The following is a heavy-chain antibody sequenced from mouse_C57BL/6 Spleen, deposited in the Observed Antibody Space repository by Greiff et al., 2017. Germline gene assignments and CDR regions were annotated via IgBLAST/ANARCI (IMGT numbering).Heavy chain of an antibody. D-gene: IGHD2-3*01. V-gene: IGHV1-64*01. J-gene: IGHJ2*01. CDR1: GYTFTSYW. CDR2: IHPNSGST. CDR3: ARLYDYYFDY. Sequence: VQLQQPGAELVKPGASVKLSCKASGYTFTSYWMHWVKQRPGQGLEWIGMIHPNSGSTNYNEKFKSKDTLTVDKSSSTAYMQLSSLTSEDSAVCYCARLYDYYFDYWGQGTTLTVSS.